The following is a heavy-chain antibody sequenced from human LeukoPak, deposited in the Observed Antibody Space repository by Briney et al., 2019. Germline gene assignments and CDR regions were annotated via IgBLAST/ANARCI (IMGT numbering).Heavy chain of an antibody. J-gene: IGHJ4*02. Sequence: GASVSVSCTASGYTFTSYGISWVRQAPGQGLEWMGWISAYNGNTNYAQKLQGRVTMTTDTSTSTAYMKLRSLRSDDTAVYYCARRRFGESLDYWGQGTLVTVSS. D-gene: IGHD3-10*01. CDR3: ARRRFGESLDY. V-gene: IGHV1-18*01. CDR2: ISAYNGNT. CDR1: GYTFTSYG.